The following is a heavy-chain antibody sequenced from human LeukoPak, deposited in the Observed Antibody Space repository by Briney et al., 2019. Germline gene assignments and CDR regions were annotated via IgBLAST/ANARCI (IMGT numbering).Heavy chain of an antibody. D-gene: IGHD3-9*01. Sequence: SETLSLTCTVSGGSISSYYWSWVRQPPGKGLEWVGYIYYSGSTNYNPSLKSRVTISVGTSKNQFSLKMSSVTAADTAVYYCARVPRYYDILTGYQDAFDIWGQGTMVTVSS. CDR2: IYYSGST. J-gene: IGHJ3*02. CDR1: GGSISSYY. CDR3: ARVPRYYDILTGYQDAFDI. V-gene: IGHV4-59*01.